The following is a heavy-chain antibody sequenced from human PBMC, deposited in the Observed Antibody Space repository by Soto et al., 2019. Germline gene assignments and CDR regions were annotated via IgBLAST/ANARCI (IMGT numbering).Heavy chain of an antibody. V-gene: IGHV3-73*01. J-gene: IGHJ6*03. Sequence: GESLKISCAASGFTFIGSAMHWVRQASGKGLEWVGRIRSKANSYATAYAASVKGRFTISRDDSKNTAYLQMNSLKTEDTAVYYCTTTQPTWGPYYMDVWGKGTTVTVSS. D-gene: IGHD7-27*01. CDR1: GFTFIGSA. CDR3: TTTQPTWGPYYMDV. CDR2: IRSKANSYAT.